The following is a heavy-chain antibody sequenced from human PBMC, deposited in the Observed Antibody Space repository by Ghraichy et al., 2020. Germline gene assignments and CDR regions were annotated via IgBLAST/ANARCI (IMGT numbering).Heavy chain of an antibody. CDR3: AKVPEYTISSGDY. CDR2: ISGSGGST. CDR1: GFTFSSYA. J-gene: IGHJ4*02. V-gene: IGHV3-23*01. D-gene: IGHD6-6*01. Sequence: GESLNISCAASGFTFSSYAMSWVRQAPEKGLEWVSAISGSGGSTYYADSVKGRFTISRDNSKNTLYLHMNSLRAEDTAVYYCAKVPEYTISSGDYWGQGTLVTVSS.